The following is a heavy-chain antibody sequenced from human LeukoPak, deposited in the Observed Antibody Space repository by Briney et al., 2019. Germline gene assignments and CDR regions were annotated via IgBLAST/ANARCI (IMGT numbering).Heavy chain of an antibody. D-gene: IGHD6-19*01. CDR1: GYTFTERG. Sequence: ASVKVSCKASGYTFTERGISWMRHVPGQGLEWMGWISATSGNTYYTQTFQDRVTMTTDASTSTAYMELRDLTADDTAVYYCGKGSTGWSRDPWGQGTLVTVSS. V-gene: IGHV1-18*01. CDR2: ISATSGNT. J-gene: IGHJ5*02. CDR3: GKGSTGWSRDP.